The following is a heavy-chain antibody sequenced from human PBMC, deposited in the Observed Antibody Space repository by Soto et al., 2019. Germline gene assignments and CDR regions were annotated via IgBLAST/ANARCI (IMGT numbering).Heavy chain of an antibody. CDR3: ARSISLPAAADNWFDP. V-gene: IGHV2-26*01. J-gene: IGHJ5*02. D-gene: IGHD2-2*01. Sequence: QVTLKESGPVLVKTTETLTLTCTVSGFSLNSATMGVSWIRQPPGKAMEWLAHISSNDAKSYSTSLKSKVSISKDTSKSQVVLTMTNIDPVDTATYYCARSISLPAAADNWFDPWGQGTPVTVSS. CDR2: ISSNDAK. CDR1: GFSLNSATMG.